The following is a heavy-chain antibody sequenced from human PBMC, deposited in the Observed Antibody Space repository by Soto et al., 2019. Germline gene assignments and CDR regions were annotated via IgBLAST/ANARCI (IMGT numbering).Heavy chain of an antibody. CDR3: ANDLLRVREMDV. D-gene: IGHD3-10*01. CDR1: GFTFSSYA. V-gene: IGHV3-23*01. Sequence: EVQLLESGGGLVQPGGSLRLSCAASGFTFSSYAMSWVRQAPGKGLEWVSVISGSGGSTYYADSVKGRFTISRDNSKTTLYLQMNSLRAEDTAVYYCANDLLRVREMDVWGKGTTVTVSS. CDR2: ISGSGGST. J-gene: IGHJ6*04.